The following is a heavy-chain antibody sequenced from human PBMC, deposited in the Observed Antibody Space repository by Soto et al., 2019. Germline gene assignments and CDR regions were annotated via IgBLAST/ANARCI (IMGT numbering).Heavy chain of an antibody. V-gene: IGHV3-74*01. D-gene: IGHD3-22*01. CDR3: ARGDSSGYYYVKAFGS. Sequence: EVQLVESGGGLVQPGGSLRLSCAASGFTFSSYWMHWVRQAPGKGLEWVSRINSDGSSTSYADSVKGRFTISRDNAKNTMYLQMHSLRAEDTAVYYCARGDSSGYYYVKAFGSWGQGAMVTASS. CDR2: INSDGSST. CDR1: GFTFSSYW. J-gene: IGHJ3*02.